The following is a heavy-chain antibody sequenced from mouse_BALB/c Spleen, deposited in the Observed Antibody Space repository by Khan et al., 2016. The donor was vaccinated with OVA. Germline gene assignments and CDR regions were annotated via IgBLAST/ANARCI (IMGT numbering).Heavy chain of an antibody. D-gene: IGHD2-10*01. Sequence: LKVSGGGLVKPGGSLKLSCAPSGFAFSSSDMSLVRQTPEKRLEWVATISGTGIYTYYPDSVKGRFTISRDNARNTLYLQMSSLRSEDTALYYCARPSYYGNPWFTYWGQGTLVTVSA. CDR2: ISGTGIYT. CDR3: ARPSYYGNPWFTY. J-gene: IGHJ3*01. V-gene: IGHV5-9*02. CDR1: GFAFSSSD.